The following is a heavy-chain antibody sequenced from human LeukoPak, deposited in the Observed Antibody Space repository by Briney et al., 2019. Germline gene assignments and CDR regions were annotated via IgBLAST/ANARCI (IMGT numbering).Heavy chain of an antibody. Sequence: ASVKVSCKASGYTFTGYYMHWVRQAPGQGLEWVGWINPNSGGTNYAQKFQGRVTMTRDTSIRTAYMELSRLRSDDTAVYYCARAPRITWNGFDYWGQGTLVTVSS. J-gene: IGHJ4*02. CDR3: ARAPRITWNGFDY. V-gene: IGHV1-2*02. CDR1: GYTFTGYY. CDR2: INPNSGGT. D-gene: IGHD1-1*01.